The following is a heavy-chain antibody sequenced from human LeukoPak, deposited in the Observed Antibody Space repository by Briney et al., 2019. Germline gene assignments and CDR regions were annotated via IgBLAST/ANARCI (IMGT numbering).Heavy chain of an antibody. CDR1: VYTFTKYG. J-gene: IGHJ4*02. Sequence: GASVKVSCKASVYTFTKYGITWGRQAPGQGPEWVGWISAYNGHTESAQKFQGRVTMTTDTSTTTAYMELRSLRSDDTAVYYCARTGIDYGDYGLLDYWGQGSLVTVSS. D-gene: IGHD4-17*01. CDR2: ISAYNGHT. V-gene: IGHV1-18*01. CDR3: ARTGIDYGDYGLLDY.